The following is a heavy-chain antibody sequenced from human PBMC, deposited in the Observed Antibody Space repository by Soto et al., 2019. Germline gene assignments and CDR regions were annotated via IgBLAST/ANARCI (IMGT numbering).Heavy chain of an antibody. CDR2: ISPYTGNT. D-gene: IGHD3-16*01. V-gene: IGHV1-18*01. Sequence: QVQLVQSGDEVKKPGASVKVSCKASGYIFVNYGIAWVRQAPGQGLEWMGWISPYTGNTHSATKVQGRLTMTTDTSTRTAYMDLGSLTSDDTALYYCVMVNNYVTPTPQDVWGQGTTVTVSS. CDR3: VMVNNYVTPTPQDV. CDR1: GYIFVNYG. J-gene: IGHJ6*02.